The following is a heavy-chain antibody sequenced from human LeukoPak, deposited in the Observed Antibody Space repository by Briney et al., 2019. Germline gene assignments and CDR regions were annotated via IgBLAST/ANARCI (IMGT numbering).Heavy chain of an antibody. D-gene: IGHD5-18*01. CDR1: GYTFTSNA. J-gene: IGHJ4*02. Sequence: GASVKVSCKSSGYTFTSNAINWVRQAPGQGLGWMAWINTNTGNPTYAQGFTGRFVFSLDSSVSTAYLQISSLKAEDTAVYYCARDGVYSYGYGYWGQGTLVTVSS. CDR3: ARDGVYSYGYGY. CDR2: INTNTGNP. V-gene: IGHV7-4-1*02.